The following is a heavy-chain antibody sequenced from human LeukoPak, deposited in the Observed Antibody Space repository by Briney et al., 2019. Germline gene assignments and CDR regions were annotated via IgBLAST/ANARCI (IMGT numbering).Heavy chain of an antibody. D-gene: IGHD3-22*01. CDR2: IIPIFGIA. V-gene: IGHV1-69*04. J-gene: IGHJ6*02. CDR1: GGTFSSYA. Sequence: ASVKVSCKASGGTFSSYAISWVRQAPGRGLEWMGRIIPIFGIANYAQKFQGRVTITADKSTSTAYMELSSLRSEDTAVYYCARDVDYYDSSGYYYVPYYYGMDVWGQGTTVTVSS. CDR3: ARDVDYYDSSGYYYVPYYYGMDV.